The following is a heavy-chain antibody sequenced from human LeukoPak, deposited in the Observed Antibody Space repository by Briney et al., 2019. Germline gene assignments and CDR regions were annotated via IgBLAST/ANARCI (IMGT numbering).Heavy chain of an antibody. CDR2: ISHDGSNK. CDR3: ARDLGDGYNMIDS. J-gene: IGHJ4*02. CDR1: GGTFSIYA. Sequence: SCKASGGTFSIYAMHWVRQAPGKGLECMAVISHDGSNKYYADSAKGRFTISRDNSKNTLYLQMNSLRPEDTAVYYCARDLGDGYNMIDSWGQGTLVTVSS. D-gene: IGHD5-24*01. V-gene: IGHV3-30-3*01.